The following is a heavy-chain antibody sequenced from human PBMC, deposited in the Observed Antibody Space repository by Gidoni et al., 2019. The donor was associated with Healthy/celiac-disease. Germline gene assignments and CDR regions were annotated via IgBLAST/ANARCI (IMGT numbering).Heavy chain of an antibody. D-gene: IGHD2-15*01. CDR2: ISGSGGST. V-gene: IGHV3-23*04. CDR1: GFTFSSYA. Sequence: EVQLVESGGGLVQPGGSLRLSCAASGFTFSSYAMSWVRQAPGQGLGWFSAISGSGGSTYYADSVKGRFTISRDNSKNTLYLQMNSLRAEDTAVYYCAKDHPASDCSGGSCPLDYWGQGTLVTVSS. J-gene: IGHJ4*02. CDR3: AKDHPASDCSGGSCPLDY.